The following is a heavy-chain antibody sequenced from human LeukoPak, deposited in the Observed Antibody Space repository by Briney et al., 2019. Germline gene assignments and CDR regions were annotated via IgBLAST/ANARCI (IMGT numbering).Heavy chain of an antibody. CDR3: AREPSESCAAFDI. D-gene: IGHD3-3*01. J-gene: IGHJ3*02. CDR2: ISSSSSSI. CDR1: GFTFRTYS. V-gene: IGHV3-48*02. Sequence: WGSLRLSCAASGFTFRTYSMNWVRQAPGKGLEGVSYISSSSSSIYYADSVKGRFTISRDNSKNSLYLQMNSLRDEDTAVYYCAREPSESCAAFDIWGQGTMVTVSS.